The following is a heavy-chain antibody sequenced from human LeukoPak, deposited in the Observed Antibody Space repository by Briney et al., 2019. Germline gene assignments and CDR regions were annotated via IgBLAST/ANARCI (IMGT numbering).Heavy chain of an antibody. CDR2: MNPNSGNT. D-gene: IGHD5-18*01. J-gene: IGHJ5*02. V-gene: IGHV1-8*01. CDR1: GYTFTNYD. Sequence: GASVKVSCKASGYTFTNYDINWVRQATGQGLEWMGWMNPNSGNTGYAEKFQGRVTMTKNTSISTAYMELNSLRYEDKAVYYCARGRPIQLWPNEGYNWFDPWGQGTLVTVSS. CDR3: ARGRPIQLWPNEGYNWFDP.